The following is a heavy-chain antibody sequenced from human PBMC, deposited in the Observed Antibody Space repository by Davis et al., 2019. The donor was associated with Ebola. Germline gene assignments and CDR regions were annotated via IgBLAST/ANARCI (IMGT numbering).Heavy chain of an antibody. CDR3: ARAPTWSQINYYCFDC. J-gene: IGHJ4*02. D-gene: IGHD3-10*01. V-gene: IGHV1-8*02. CDR1: GYTFTSYG. CDR2: MNPNSGNT. Sequence: ASVKVSCKASGYTFTSYGISWVRQAPGQGLEWMGWMNPNSGNTGYAKKFQGRVTMTRNTSISTAYMEVSSLRSEDTAVYYCARAPTWSQINYYCFDCWGQGTLVTVSS.